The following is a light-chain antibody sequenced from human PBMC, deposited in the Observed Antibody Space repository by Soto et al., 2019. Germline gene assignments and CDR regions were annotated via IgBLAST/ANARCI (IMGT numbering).Light chain of an antibody. CDR3: QQYDSSPWT. V-gene: IGKV3-20*01. CDR1: QSVTSTY. J-gene: IGKJ1*01. Sequence: EIVLTPSPGTLSLSPVEIATLYFSSSQSVTSTYLAWYQQEPDQSPRLLIYGVSSRATGIPDRFSGSGSGTDFTLTISRLEPEDFAVYYCQQYDSSPWTVGQGT. CDR2: GVS.